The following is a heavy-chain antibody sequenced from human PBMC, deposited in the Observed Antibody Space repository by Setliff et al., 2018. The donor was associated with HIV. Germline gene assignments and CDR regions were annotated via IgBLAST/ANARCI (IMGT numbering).Heavy chain of an antibody. CDR2: IYIYNSGST. J-gene: IGHJ4*02. CDR3: ARGVNFDY. Sequence: PSETLSLTCSVSGGSFSGYYWSWIRQPPGKGLEWIGYIYIYNSGSTNYNPSLTSLVTISVDTSRNQFSLELTSVTAAYTAIYYCARGVNFDYWGQGTQVTVSS. D-gene: IGHD3-3*01. V-gene: IGHV4-59*01. CDR1: GGSFSGYY.